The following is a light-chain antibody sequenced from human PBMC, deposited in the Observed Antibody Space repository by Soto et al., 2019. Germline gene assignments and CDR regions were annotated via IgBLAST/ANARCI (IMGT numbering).Light chain of an antibody. CDR1: SSNIGSST. CDR2: NSS. Sequence: QSVLTQPPSASGTPGQRVTFSCSGSSSNIGSSTVNWYQQVPGMAPKLLIYNSSQRPSGVPDRFSGSKSGTSASLAISGLQSEDEADYFCAAWDGSLNAYVFGTGTKLTV. J-gene: IGLJ1*01. CDR3: AAWDGSLNAYV. V-gene: IGLV1-44*01.